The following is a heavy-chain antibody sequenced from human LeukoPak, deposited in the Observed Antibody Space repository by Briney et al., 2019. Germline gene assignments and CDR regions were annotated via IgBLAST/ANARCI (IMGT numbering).Heavy chain of an antibody. V-gene: IGHV4-4*07. J-gene: IGHJ4*02. CDR2: IYTSGST. D-gene: IGHD3-3*01. Sequence: SETLSLTCNVSGGSISSYYWTWIRQPAGKGLEWIGRIYTSGSTNYNPSLKSRVTMSVDTSKNQFSLKLSSVTAADTAVYYCARDIAVVMGFDYWGQGTLVTVSS. CDR3: ARDIAVVMGFDY. CDR1: GGSISSYY.